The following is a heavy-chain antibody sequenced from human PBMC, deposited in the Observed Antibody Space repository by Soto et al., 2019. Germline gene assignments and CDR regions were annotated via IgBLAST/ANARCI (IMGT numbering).Heavy chain of an antibody. J-gene: IGHJ4*02. CDR2: ISGSGGST. CDR3: AKVRWGTVPYDY. CDR1: GFTFSSYA. V-gene: IGHV3-23*01. Sequence: EVPLLESGGGLVQPGGSLRLSCAASGFTFSSYAMSWVRQAPGKGLEWVSAISGSGGSTYYADSVKGRFTISRDNSKNSLYLQMSSLRAEDTAVYYCAKVRWGTVPYDYWGQGTLVSGSS. D-gene: IGHD3-16*01.